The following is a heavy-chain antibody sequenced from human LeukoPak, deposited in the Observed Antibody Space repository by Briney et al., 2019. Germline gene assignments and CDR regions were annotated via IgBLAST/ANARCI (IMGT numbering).Heavy chain of an antibody. CDR1: GYSFTNFD. D-gene: IGHD6-19*01. CDR3: ARGPQWRGDYYYMDV. Sequence: ASVKDSCRASGYSFTNFDINWVRPATGQGLEWMGWMNPNSGNKGYAQKFQGRVTMTMNTSITTAYMELSSLRSEDTAVYYCARGPQWRGDYYYMDVWGRGTTVTVSS. J-gene: IGHJ6*03. V-gene: IGHV1-8*01. CDR2: MNPNSGNK.